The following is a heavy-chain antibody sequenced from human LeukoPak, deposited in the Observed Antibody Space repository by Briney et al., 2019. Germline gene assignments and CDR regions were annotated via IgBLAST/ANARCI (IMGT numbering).Heavy chain of an antibody. J-gene: IGHJ3*02. V-gene: IGHV3-11*01. CDR3: ARSRADSSSYGSDDAFDI. CDR1: GFTFSDYY. CDR2: ISSSGSTI. Sequence: GGSLRLSCAASGFTFSDYYMSWIRQAPGKGLEWVSYISSSGSTIYYADSVKGRFTISRDNAKNSLYLQMNSLRAEDTAVYYCARSRADSSSYGSDDAFDIWGQGTMVTVSS. D-gene: IGHD6-13*01.